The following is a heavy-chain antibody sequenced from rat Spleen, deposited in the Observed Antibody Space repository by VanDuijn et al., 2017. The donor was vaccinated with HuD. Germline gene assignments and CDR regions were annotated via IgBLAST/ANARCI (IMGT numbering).Heavy chain of an antibody. D-gene: IGHD1-12*02. CDR2: ISPSGGST. V-gene: IGHV5-19*01. J-gene: IGHJ4*01. CDR1: GFTFSNYG. CDR3: ATDRAYYYDGTYYSFDYVMDA. Sequence: EVQLVESGGGLVQPGRSLKLSCAASGFTFSNYGMHWIRQAPTKGLEWVASISPSGGSTYYRDSVKGRFTISRDNAKSTLYLQMDSLRSEDTATYYCATDRAYYYDGTYYSFDYVMDAWGQGASVTVSS.